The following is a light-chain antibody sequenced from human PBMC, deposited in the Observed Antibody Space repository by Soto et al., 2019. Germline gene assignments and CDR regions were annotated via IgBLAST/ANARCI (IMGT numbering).Light chain of an antibody. J-gene: IGKJ1*01. CDR2: DAA. Sequence: DLQLTQSPPSLSASVGDGVTITCQASQDITNYLNWYQHKSGKSPKLLIFDAANLEAGVPSRFSGRGSGTQFTFTISSLQPEDVATYYCQHYNSYSEAFGQGTKVELK. CDR1: QDITNY. V-gene: IGKV1-33*01. CDR3: QHYNSYSEA.